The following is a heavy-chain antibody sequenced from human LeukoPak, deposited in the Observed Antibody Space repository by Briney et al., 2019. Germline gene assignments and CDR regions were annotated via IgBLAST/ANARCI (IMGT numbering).Heavy chain of an antibody. Sequence: SETLSLTCTVSGGSISSYYWSWIRQPPGKGLEWIGYIYYSGGTNYNPSLKSRVTISVDTSKNQFSLKLSSVTAADTAVYYCARRTQWPYYFDYWGQGTLVTVSS. V-gene: IGHV4-59*08. J-gene: IGHJ4*02. CDR2: IYYSGGT. CDR1: GGSISSYY. D-gene: IGHD6-19*01. CDR3: ARRTQWPYYFDY.